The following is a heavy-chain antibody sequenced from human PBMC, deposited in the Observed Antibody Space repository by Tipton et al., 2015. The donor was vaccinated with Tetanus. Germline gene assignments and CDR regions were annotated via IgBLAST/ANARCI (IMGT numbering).Heavy chain of an antibody. CDR1: GGSISSSSYY. CDR2: IYYSGST. CDR3: ARHQTRGYGDPPSGMDV. Sequence: TLSLTCTVSGGSISSSSYYWGWIRQPPGKGLEWIGSIYYSGSTYYNPSLKSRVTISVDTSKNHFSLKLSSVTAADTAVYYCARHQTRGYGDPPSGMDVGGQGTTVTVSS. D-gene: IGHD4-17*01. J-gene: IGHJ6*02. V-gene: IGHV4-39*01.